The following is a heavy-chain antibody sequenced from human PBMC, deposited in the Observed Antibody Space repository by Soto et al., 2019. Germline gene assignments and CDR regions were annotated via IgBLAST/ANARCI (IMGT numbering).Heavy chain of an antibody. CDR2: MSAYNGNT. CDR3: AREGVVVVADGLSYYYYGMDV. CDR1: GYTFTSCY. D-gene: IGHD2-15*01. J-gene: IGHJ6*02. V-gene: IGHV1-18*01. Sequence: APVKVSCKASGYTFTSCYIHWVRQAHGQGLEWVGWMSAYNGNTNYAQKLQGRVTMTTDTSTSTAYMELRSLRSDDTAVYYCAREGVVVVADGLSYYYYGMDVWGQGTTVTVFS.